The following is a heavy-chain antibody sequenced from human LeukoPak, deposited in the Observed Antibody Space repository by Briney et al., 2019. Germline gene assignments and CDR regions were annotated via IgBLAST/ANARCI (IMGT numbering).Heavy chain of an antibody. CDR2: ISYDGSNK. Sequence: GGSLRLSCAASGFTFSSYAMSWVRQAPGKGLEWVAVISYDGSNKYYADSVKGRFTISRDNSKNTLYLQMNSLRAEDTAVYYCAKAPLGSYRGQGTLVTVSS. J-gene: IGHJ4*02. CDR3: AKAPLGSY. CDR1: GFTFSSYA. D-gene: IGHD3-10*01. V-gene: IGHV3-30*18.